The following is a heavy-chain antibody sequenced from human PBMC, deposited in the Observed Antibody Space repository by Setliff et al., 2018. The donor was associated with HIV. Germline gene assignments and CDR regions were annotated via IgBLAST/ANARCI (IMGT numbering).Heavy chain of an antibody. CDR2: LYYGGNT. J-gene: IGHJ5*02. V-gene: IGHV4-38-2*02. CDR3: ARDPWLLGASAGGDNWLDP. Sequence: TLSLPCSVSPYSISSGYYWGWLRQPPRKGLEWIGCLYYGGNTYYNPSLKSRVAMSIDTSKNEVSLRLKSVTAADTAIYYCARDPWLLGASAGGDNWLDPWGQGTLVTVSS. CDR1: PYSISSGYY. D-gene: IGHD1-26*01.